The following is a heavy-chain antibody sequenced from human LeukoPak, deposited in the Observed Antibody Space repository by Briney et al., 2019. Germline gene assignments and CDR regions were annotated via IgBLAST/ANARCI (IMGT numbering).Heavy chain of an antibody. V-gene: IGHV3-74*03. D-gene: IGHD1-26*01. Sequence: PGGSLRLSCAASGFTFSSAWMHWVRQAPGTGLVWVSRITDDAATTYADSVKGRFIISRDNAKNTLYLQMNSLRAEDTAVYYCVRDRVGPDYWGQGTLVTVSS. CDR1: GFTFSSAW. CDR2: ITDDAAT. J-gene: IGHJ4*02. CDR3: VRDRVGPDY.